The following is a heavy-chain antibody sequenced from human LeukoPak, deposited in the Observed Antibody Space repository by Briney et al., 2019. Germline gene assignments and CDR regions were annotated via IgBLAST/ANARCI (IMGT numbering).Heavy chain of an antibody. D-gene: IGHD3-10*01. CDR3: ARDSGTTGEVKFDP. Sequence: PSETLSLTCTVSGGSINSYWSWIRQPAGKGLEWIGRIPGSGTITYNPALQSRLSISIDTSKNQFSLKLMSVTAADTAVYYCARDSGTTGEVKFDPWGQGTLVTVSS. V-gene: IGHV4-4*07. J-gene: IGHJ5*02. CDR2: IPGSGTI. CDR1: GGSINSY.